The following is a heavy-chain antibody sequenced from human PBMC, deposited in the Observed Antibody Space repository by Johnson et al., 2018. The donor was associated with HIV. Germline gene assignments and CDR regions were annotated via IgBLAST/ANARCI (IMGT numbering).Heavy chain of an antibody. J-gene: IGHJ3*02. V-gene: IGHV3-20*04. Sequence: VQLVESGGGVVRPGGSLRLSCAASGFTFDDHGMSWVRQAPGKGLEWGSGINWTDGRTGYADSVKGRFTISRDNAKNSLYLQMNSLRAEDTDLYYCARELIVGATNAFDIWGQGTMVTVSS. CDR2: INWTDGRT. D-gene: IGHD1-26*01. CDR3: ARELIVGATNAFDI. CDR1: GFTFDDHG.